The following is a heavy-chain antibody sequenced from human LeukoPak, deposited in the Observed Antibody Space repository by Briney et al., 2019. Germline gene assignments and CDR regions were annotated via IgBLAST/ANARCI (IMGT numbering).Heavy chain of an antibody. V-gene: IGHV1-2*02. CDR1: GYTFTGYY. J-gene: IGHJ6*03. CDR2: INPNSGGT. D-gene: IGHD6-13*01. Sequence: ASVKVSCKGSGYTFTGYYMHWVRQPPGQGLEWVGWINPNSGGTNYAQKFPGRVTMTRDTSISTAYMELSRLRSDDTAVYYCARVGAAAGPLGYYYYMDVWGKGTTVTISS. CDR3: ARVGAAAGPLGYYYYMDV.